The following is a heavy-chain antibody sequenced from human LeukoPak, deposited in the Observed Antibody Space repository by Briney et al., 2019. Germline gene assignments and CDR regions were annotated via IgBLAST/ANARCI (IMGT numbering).Heavy chain of an antibody. J-gene: IGHJ4*02. CDR1: GFTFSSYG. Sequence: PGGSLRLSCAASGFTFSSYGMHWVRQAPGKGLEWVAVISYDGSNKYYADSVKGRFTISRDNSKNTLYLQMNSLRAEDTAVYYCAKATYYYDSSGYYTGFDYWGQGTLVTVSS. D-gene: IGHD3-22*01. CDR3: AKATYYYDSSGYYTGFDY. CDR2: ISYDGSNK. V-gene: IGHV3-30*18.